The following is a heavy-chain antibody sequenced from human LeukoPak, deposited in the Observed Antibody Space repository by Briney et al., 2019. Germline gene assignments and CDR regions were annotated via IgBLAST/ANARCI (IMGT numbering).Heavy chain of an antibody. CDR3: ARTFYSYGDYAY. V-gene: IGHV1-8*01. D-gene: IGHD4-17*01. CDR2: MNPNSGNA. CDR1: GYTFISHD. Sequence: ASVKVSCKASGYTFISHDINWVRQAPGQGLEWMGWMNPNSGNAGYARKFQGRVTMTRNTSISTAYMELSGLSSEDTAVYYCARTFYSYGDYAYWGQGTLVTVSS. J-gene: IGHJ4*02.